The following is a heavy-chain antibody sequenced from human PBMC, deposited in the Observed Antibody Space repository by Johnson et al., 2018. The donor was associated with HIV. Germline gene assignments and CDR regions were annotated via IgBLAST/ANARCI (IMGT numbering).Heavy chain of an antibody. Sequence: QVQLVESGGGVVQPGGSLRLSCAASGFTFSSYGMHWVRQAPGKGLEWVAFIRYDGSNKYYADSVKGRFTISRDNSKNTLYLQMNSLRAEDTAVYYCAKDGAKYYYDSSGYHDAFDIWGQGTMVTVSS. CDR3: AKDGAKYYYDSSGYHDAFDI. CDR1: GFTFSSYG. CDR2: IRYDGSNK. J-gene: IGHJ3*02. V-gene: IGHV3-30*02. D-gene: IGHD3-22*01.